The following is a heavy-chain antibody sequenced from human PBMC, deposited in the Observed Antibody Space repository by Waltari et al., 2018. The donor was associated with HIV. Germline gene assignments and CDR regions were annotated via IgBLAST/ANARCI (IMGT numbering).Heavy chain of an antibody. D-gene: IGHD3-22*01. J-gene: IGHJ4*02. Sequence: EVQWLESGGGLCQPGGLLRLSCTNYLSRFASTWFRQAEGKGVVVVSTITVSGEKIFYSDSGRGRFPVSRDNSKKSLYLEINTLRAEYTAIYYCAKRYWKRDVSDYLPLGFGYWGQGTLVIVSS. CDR3: AKRYWKRDVSDYLPLGFGY. V-gene: IGHV3-23*01. CDR1: LSRFA. CDR2: ITVSGEKI.